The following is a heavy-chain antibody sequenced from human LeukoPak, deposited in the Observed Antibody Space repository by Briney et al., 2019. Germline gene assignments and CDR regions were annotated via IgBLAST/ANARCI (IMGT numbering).Heavy chain of an antibody. V-gene: IGHV1-69*13. CDR2: IIPIFGTA. J-gene: IGHJ3*02. CDR1: GGTFSSYA. Sequence: GASVKVSCKASGGTFSSYAISWVRQAPGQGLEWMGGIIPIFGTANYAQKFQGRVTITADESTSTAYMELSSLRSEDTAVYYCAREDYGDYAFDIWGQGTMVTVSS. CDR3: AREDYGDYAFDI. D-gene: IGHD4-17*01.